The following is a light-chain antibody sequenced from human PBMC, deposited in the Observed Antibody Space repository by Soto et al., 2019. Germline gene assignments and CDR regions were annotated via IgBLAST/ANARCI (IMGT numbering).Light chain of an antibody. CDR2: GAS. Sequence: IQLTQSPSSLSASVGDRVTISCRASQGIANFLAWYQQKPGKAPKLLIYGASTLQSGVPSRFSGSGSGTHFTLTNSSLQPEDFATYYCQQLNSFPIPFGPGTKVDIK. CDR1: QGIANF. V-gene: IGKV1-9*01. CDR3: QQLNSFPIP. J-gene: IGKJ3*01.